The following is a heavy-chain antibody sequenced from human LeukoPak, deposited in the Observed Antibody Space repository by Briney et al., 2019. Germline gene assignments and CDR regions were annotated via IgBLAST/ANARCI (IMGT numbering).Heavy chain of an antibody. CDR3: ARATPYYDFWSGYYKGSWFDP. CDR1: GGSISSYY. D-gene: IGHD3-3*01. CDR2: IYYSGST. J-gene: IGHJ5*02. Sequence: SETLSLNCTVSGGSISSYYWSWIRQPPGKGLEWIGYIYYSGSTNYNPSLKSRVTISVDTSKNQFSLKLSSVTAADTAVYYCARATPYYDFWSGYYKGSWFDPWGQGTLVTVSS. V-gene: IGHV4-59*01.